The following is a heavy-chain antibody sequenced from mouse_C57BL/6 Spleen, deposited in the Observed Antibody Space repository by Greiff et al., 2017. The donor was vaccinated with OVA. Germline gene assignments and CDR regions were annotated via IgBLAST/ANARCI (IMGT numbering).Heavy chain of an antibody. Sequence: EVKLVESGGGLVQPGGSLSLSCAASGFTFTDYYMSWVRQPPGKALEWLGFIRNKANGYTTEYSASVKGRFTISRDNSQSILYLQMNALRAEDSATYYCARYLYDYGPMDYWGQGTSVTVSS. CDR1: GFTFTDYY. CDR2: IRNKANGYTT. D-gene: IGHD2-4*01. CDR3: ARYLYDYGPMDY. J-gene: IGHJ4*01. V-gene: IGHV7-3*01.